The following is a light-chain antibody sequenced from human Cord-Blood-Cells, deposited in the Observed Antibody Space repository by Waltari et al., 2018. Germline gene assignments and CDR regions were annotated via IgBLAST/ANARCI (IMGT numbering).Light chain of an antibody. Sequence: QSALPQPASVSGSPGQSITISCTGTSSDVGGSNYVSWYQQHPGKAPKLMIYEVSNRPSGVSNRFSGSKSGNTASLTISGLQAEDEADYYCSSYTSSSTLVFGGGTKLTVL. V-gene: IGLV2-14*01. J-gene: IGLJ2*01. CDR1: SSDVGGSNY. CDR3: SSYTSSSTLV. CDR2: EVS.